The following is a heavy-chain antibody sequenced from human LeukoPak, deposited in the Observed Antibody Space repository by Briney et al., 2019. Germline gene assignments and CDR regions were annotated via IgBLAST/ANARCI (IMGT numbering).Heavy chain of an antibody. J-gene: IGHJ4*02. V-gene: IGHV3-48*01. D-gene: IGHD3-16*01. Sequence: GGSLRLSCAASGFTFSTYSLNWVRQAPGKGLEWVSYISSSSSTIYYADSVKGRFTISRDNSKNTLYLQMNSLRAEDTAVYYCAKHVVGVEGYFDYWGQGTLVTVSS. CDR2: ISSSSSTI. CDR3: AKHVVGVEGYFDY. CDR1: GFTFSTYS.